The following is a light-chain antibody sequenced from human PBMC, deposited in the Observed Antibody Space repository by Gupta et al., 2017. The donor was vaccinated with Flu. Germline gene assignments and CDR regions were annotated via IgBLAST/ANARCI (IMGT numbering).Light chain of an antibody. CDR1: QSVSSSY. J-gene: IGKJ1*01. V-gene: IGKV3-20*01. CDR2: GAS. Sequence: DIVLTPSPGTLSLSPGDSATLTCRASQSVSSSYLAWYQQKPGQAPMLLIYGASSKATGIPDRFSGSGSGKYFTLTISRLEPEEVAVFYCQHYGSSWTFGQGTKVEIK. CDR3: QHYGSSWT.